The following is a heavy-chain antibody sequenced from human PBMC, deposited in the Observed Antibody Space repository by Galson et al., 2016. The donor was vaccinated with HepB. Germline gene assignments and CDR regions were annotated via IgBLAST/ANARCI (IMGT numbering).Heavy chain of an antibody. Sequence: TLSLTCTVSGGAISSGAYYWSWVRQHPVKGLEWIGYIYNSGITYYNPSLKSRVSMSVDTSKNQFSLSLRSVTAADTAVYYCANVDQGPLKDYVDPEAIGWFDPWGQGSLVIVSS. V-gene: IGHV4-31*03. D-gene: IGHD4-17*01. CDR1: GGAISSGAYY. CDR2: IYNSGIT. CDR3: ANVDQGPLKDYVDPEAIGWFDP. J-gene: IGHJ5*02.